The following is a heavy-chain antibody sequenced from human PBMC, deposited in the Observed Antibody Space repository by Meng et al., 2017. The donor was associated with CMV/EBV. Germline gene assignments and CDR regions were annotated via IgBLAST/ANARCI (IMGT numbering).Heavy chain of an antibody. CDR3: ARGYYYDSSGYSNWFDP. V-gene: IGHV3-48*03. D-gene: IGHD3-22*01. Sequence: GGSLRLSCAASGFTFSIYEMNWVRQAPGKGLEWVSYISSAGNTIYYADSVKGRFTITRDNAKNSLFLQMNSLRAEDTAVYYCARGYYYDSSGYSNWFDPWGQGTLVTVSS. J-gene: IGHJ5*02. CDR1: GFTFSIYE. CDR2: ISSAGNTI.